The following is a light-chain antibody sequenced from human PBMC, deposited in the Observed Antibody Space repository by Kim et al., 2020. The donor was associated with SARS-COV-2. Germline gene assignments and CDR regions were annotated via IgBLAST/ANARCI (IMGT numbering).Light chain of an antibody. J-gene: IGLJ2*01. CDR2: QDS. CDR1: KLGDEY. CDR3: QAWDSSTVV. V-gene: IGLV3-1*01. Sequence: SVSPGLTASRTCSGDKLGDEYACWYQQKPGPSPVLVIYQDSKPPSGVPERFSGSNSGNTATLTISGTQAMDEADYYCQAWDSSTVVFGGGTQLTVL.